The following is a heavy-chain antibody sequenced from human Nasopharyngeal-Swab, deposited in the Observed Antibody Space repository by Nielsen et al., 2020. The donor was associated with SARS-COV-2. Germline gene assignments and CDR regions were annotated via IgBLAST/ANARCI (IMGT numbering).Heavy chain of an antibody. V-gene: IGHV1-3*01. CDR1: GYSFSKNV. Sequence: DSVKVSCKASGYSFSKNVIHWVRQAPGQRLEWMGWINGGNGNTTYSQEFQGRVTLNRDTSASTAYMELSSLRSEDTAVYYCARGPGVNPFGDRRPDFDYWGQGTLVHVSS. D-gene: IGHD3-16*01. CDR3: ARGPGVNPFGDRRPDFDY. CDR2: INGGNGNT. J-gene: IGHJ4*02.